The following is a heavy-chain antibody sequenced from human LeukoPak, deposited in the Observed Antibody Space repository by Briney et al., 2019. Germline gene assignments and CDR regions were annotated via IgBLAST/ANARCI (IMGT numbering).Heavy chain of an antibody. Sequence: GSLRLSCAASGFTFKTYGMSWVRQAPGEGLELVSGIRSSGDSTYYADSVKGRFTISRDNSRNTLYLQMNSLSAEDTAVYYCAKEVRESAWFYFDYWGQGTLATVSS. CDR3: AKEVRESAWFYFDY. CDR2: IRSSGDST. V-gene: IGHV3-23*01. D-gene: IGHD3-10*01. CDR1: GFTFKTYG. J-gene: IGHJ4*02.